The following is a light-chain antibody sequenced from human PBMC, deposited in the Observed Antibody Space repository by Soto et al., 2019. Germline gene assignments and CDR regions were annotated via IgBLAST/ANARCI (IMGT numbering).Light chain of an antibody. Sequence: DILMTHSRSTLSASVGDRVTITCRANQSISSWLAWYQQKPGKAPKLLMYAASTLQSGVPSRFSGSGSGTDFTLTISSLQPEDSATYYCQQSDSMPWTFGQGTKVDIK. V-gene: IGKV1-39*01. CDR1: QSISSW. CDR3: QQSDSMPWT. CDR2: AAS. J-gene: IGKJ1*01.